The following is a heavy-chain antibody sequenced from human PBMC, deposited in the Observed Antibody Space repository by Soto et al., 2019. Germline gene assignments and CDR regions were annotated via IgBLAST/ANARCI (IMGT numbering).Heavy chain of an antibody. CDR2: IYSNGDP. CDR1: GFSVGSNY. CDR3: ARKSDTSPVPEADGV. D-gene: IGHD2-8*01. J-gene: IGHJ4*02. V-gene: IGHV3-53*02. Sequence: EVQLVETGGGLIQPGGSLRLSCAASGFSVGSNYMTWVRQSPGKGLGWVSLIYSNGDPDYAESVMARFSISIDNFKNTLYLQMTNLRAEDRAVYHCARKSDTSPVPEADGVWGRGPLFTVSS.